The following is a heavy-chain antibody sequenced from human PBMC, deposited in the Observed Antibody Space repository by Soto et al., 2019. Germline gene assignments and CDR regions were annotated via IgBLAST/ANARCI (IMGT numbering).Heavy chain of an antibody. CDR2: IYYSGST. V-gene: IGHV4-31*03. CDR3: ARDSEYDFWSGPHMDV. Sequence: SSETLSLTCTVSGGSISSGGYYWSWIRQHPGKGLEWIGYIYYSGSTYYNPSLKSRVTISVDTSKNQFSLKLSSVTAADTAVYYCARDSEYDFWSGPHMDVWGQGTTVTVSS. CDR1: GGSISSGGYY. D-gene: IGHD3-3*01. J-gene: IGHJ6*02.